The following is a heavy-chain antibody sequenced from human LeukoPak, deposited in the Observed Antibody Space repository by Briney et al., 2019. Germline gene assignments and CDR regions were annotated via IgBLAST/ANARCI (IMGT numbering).Heavy chain of an antibody. CDR1: GGTFSSYA. Sequence: SVKVSCKASGGTFSSYAISWVRQAPGQGLEWMGGIIPIFGTTNYAQKFQGRVRITTDESTSTAYMELSSLRSEDTAVYYCARAGGVELLGFCSGGTCYFSDYAFDIWGQGTMVTVSS. CDR3: ARAGGVELLGFCSGGTCYFSDYAFDI. V-gene: IGHV1-69*05. J-gene: IGHJ3*02. CDR2: IIPIFGTT. D-gene: IGHD2-15*01.